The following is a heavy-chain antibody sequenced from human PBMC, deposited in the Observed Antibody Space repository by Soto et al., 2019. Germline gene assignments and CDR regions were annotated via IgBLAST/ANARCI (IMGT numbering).Heavy chain of an antibody. CDR2: IGAYNGDT. CDR1: GYTFPNYG. V-gene: IGHV1-18*01. Sequence: QVQLVQSGAEVKKPGASVKVSCRASGYTFPNYGVSWVRQAPGQGLEWMGWIGAYNGDTEYAQKVQGRGTMTTDTGTSTAYREMRNLRSDDTAVYYCARDMDPHWSSSSCFGNWFDPWGQGTQVTVSS. J-gene: IGHJ5*02. D-gene: IGHD2-15*01. CDR3: ARDMDPHWSSSSCFGNWFDP.